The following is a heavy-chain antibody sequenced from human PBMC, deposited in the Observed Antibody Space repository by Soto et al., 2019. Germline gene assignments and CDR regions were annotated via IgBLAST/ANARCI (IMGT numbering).Heavy chain of an antibody. CDR1: GGSFSGYY. CDR3: ARGGGSYARGFDH. D-gene: IGHD1-26*01. V-gene: IGHV4-34*01. J-gene: IGHJ4*02. CDR2: INHDGGA. Sequence: QVQLQQWGAGLLKPSETLSLTCAVYGGSFSGYYWSWIRQPPGKGLEWVAEINHDGGANYNPSLKSRVTISVDASKNQISVKLTSVTAADTATYYCARGGGSYARGFDHWGQGPLVTVSS.